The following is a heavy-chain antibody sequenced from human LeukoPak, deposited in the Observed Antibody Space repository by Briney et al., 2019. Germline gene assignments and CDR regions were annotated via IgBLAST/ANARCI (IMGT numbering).Heavy chain of an antibody. V-gene: IGHV3-23*01. CDR3: AKRADGDGDLDY. D-gene: IGHD2-21*02. CDR2: ISGSGRST. CDR1: GFTFSGCA. J-gene: IGHJ4*02. Sequence: GGSLRLSYAASGFTFSGCAMSWVRQAPGKGLEWVSAISGSGRSTYYADSVKGRFTISRDISKNTLYLEMNSLRAEDTAVYYCAKRADGDGDLDYWGQGTLVTVSS.